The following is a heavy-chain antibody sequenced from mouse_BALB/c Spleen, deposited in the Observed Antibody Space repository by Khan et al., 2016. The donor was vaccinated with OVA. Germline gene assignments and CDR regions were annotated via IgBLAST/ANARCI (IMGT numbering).Heavy chain of an antibody. Sequence: EVELVESGGGLVKPGGSLKLSCAASGFTFSTYAMSWVRQTPEKRPEWVATTSSDGDYTYYPDNVTGRFTISRDNAKNTLYLQMSSLRSEDTAMYYCARSPYGNFAYWGQGTLVTVSA. CDR3: ARSPYGNFAY. J-gene: IGHJ3*01. CDR2: TSSDGDYT. D-gene: IGHD2-1*01. V-gene: IGHV5-9-3*01. CDR1: GFTFSTYA.